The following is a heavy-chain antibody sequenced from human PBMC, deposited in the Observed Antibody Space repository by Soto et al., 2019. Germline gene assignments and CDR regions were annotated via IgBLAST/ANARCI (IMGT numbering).Heavy chain of an antibody. CDR1: GGTFSSYA. CDR3: ASGYSSSWVLDY. V-gene: IGHV1-69*05. CDR2: IIPIFGTA. D-gene: IGHD6-13*01. J-gene: IGHJ4*02. Sequence: SVKVSCKASGGTFSSYAISWVRQAPGQGLEWMGGIIPIFGTANYADSVKGRFTISRDNSKNTLYLQMNSLRAEDTAVYYCASGYSSSWVLDYWGQGTLVTVSS.